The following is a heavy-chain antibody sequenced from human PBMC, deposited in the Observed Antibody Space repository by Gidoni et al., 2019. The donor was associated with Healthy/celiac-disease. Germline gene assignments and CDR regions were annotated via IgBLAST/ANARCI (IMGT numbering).Heavy chain of an antibody. CDR2: ISGSGGST. J-gene: IGHJ4*02. Sequence: EVQLLESGGGLVQPGGSLRLSCAASGFTFSSYAMSWVGQAPGKGLEWVSAISGSGGSTYYADSVKGRFTISRDNSKNTLYLQMNSLRAEDTAVYYCAKGGIGYCSSTSCYFDYWGQGTLVTVSS. V-gene: IGHV3-23*01. CDR1: GFTFSSYA. CDR3: AKGGIGYCSSTSCYFDY. D-gene: IGHD2-2*03.